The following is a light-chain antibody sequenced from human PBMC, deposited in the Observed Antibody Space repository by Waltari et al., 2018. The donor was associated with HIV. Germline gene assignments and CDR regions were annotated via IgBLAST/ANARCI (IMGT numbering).Light chain of an antibody. CDR1: NSNIGINF. V-gene: IGLV1-47*01. CDR3: ATWDDSLSGWV. Sequence: QSVLTQPPSTSGTPGQRVATSCSARNSNIGINFLFWYQQFHGTPPKLLIYRNSQRPSGVPDRFSGSKSGTSVFLAINELRSEDEADYYCATWDDSLSGWVFGGGTKLTVL. CDR2: RNS. J-gene: IGLJ2*01.